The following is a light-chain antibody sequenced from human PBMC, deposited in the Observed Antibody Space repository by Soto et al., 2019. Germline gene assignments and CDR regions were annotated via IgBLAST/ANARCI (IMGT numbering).Light chain of an antibody. CDR1: QSVSSN. Sequence: EIVITQSPATLSVSPGERATLSCRASQSVSSNLAWYQQKPGQAPRLLIYGASTRATGIPARFSGSGSGTEFTLTISSLQSEDFAVYYCQQCNNWPPTFGQGTKVDIK. CDR2: GAS. CDR3: QQCNNWPPT. V-gene: IGKV3-15*01. J-gene: IGKJ1*01.